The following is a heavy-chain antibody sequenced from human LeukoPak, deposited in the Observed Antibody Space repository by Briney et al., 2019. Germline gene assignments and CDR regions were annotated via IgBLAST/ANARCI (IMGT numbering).Heavy chain of an antibody. D-gene: IGHD1-26*01. CDR1: GFTFSSYG. J-gene: IGHJ4*02. CDR2: IWFDGSYK. Sequence: GGSLRLSCVASGFTFSSYGMHWVRQAPGKGLEWVAVIWFDGSYKYYADSVKGRFTISRDNSKNTLYLQMNRLRAEDTAVYYCARGWELPYALDIWGQGTLVTVSS. V-gene: IGHV3-33*01. CDR3: ARGWELPYALDI.